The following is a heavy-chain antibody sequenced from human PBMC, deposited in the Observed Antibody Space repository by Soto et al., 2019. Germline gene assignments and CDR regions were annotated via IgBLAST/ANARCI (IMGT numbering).Heavy chain of an antibody. J-gene: IGHJ4*02. CDR3: ARDVLIFGVAGFDY. D-gene: IGHD3-3*02. V-gene: IGHV3-33*01. CDR1: GFTFSSYG. Sequence: GGSLRLSCAASGFTFSSYGMHWVRQAPGKGLEWVAVIWYDGSNKYYADSVKGRFTISRDNSKNTLYLQMNSLRAEDTAVYYCARDVLIFGVAGFDYWGQGTLVTVSS. CDR2: IWYDGSNK.